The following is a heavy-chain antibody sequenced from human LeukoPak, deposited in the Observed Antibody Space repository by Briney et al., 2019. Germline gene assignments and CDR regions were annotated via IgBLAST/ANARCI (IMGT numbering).Heavy chain of an antibody. CDR2: LSGSGITT. CDR1: GFTFSNSA. CDR3: AKGIYSSGWSYFDY. V-gene: IGHV3-23*01. J-gene: IGHJ4*01. Sequence: GGSLRLSSAASGFTFSNSAVSWVRQAPGKGLEWVSTLSGSGITTYYADSVKGRFTISRDNSKNTLYLQMNSLRAEDTAVYYCAKGIYSSGWSYFDYWGHGTLVTVSS. D-gene: IGHD6-19*01.